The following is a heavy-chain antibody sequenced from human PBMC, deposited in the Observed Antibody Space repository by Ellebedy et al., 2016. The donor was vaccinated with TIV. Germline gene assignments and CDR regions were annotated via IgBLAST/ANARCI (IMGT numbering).Heavy chain of an antibody. D-gene: IGHD6-19*01. CDR3: ARAGKTSGWRAASSY. J-gene: IGHJ4*02. Sequence: GESLKISCAASGFTFSSYAMHWVRQGPGKGLEWLATISYDGSNKSNADSVKGRFTISRDNPKNTLYLQMNSLRSEDTAIYYCARAGKTSGWRAASSYWGQGTLVTVSS. CDR2: ISYDGSNK. CDR1: GFTFSSYA. V-gene: IGHV3-30*04.